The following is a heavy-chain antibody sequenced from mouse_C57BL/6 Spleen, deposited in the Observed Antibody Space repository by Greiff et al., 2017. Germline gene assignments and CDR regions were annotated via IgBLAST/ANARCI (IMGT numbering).Heavy chain of an antibody. CDR2: IDPETGGT. CDR1: GYTFTDYE. D-gene: IGHD2-13*01. CDR3: TRSGDSYFDY. V-gene: IGHV1-15*01. Sequence: SGAELVRPGASVTLSCKASGYTFTDYEMHWVKQTPVHGLEWIGAIDPETGGTAYNQKFKGKAILTADKSSSTAYMELRSLTSEDSAVYYCTRSGDSYFDYWGQGTTLTVSS. J-gene: IGHJ2*01.